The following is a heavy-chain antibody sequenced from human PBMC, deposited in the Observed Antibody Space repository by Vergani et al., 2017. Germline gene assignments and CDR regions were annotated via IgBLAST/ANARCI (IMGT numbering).Heavy chain of an antibody. D-gene: IGHD3-10*01. CDR3: ARFFGWGNYGSGSYYNADYYYYGMDV. Sequence: QVQLQESGPGLVKPSETLSLTCTVSGGSISSYYWSWIRQPAGKGLEWIGRIYYSGSTNYNPSLKSRVTISVDTSKNQFSLKLSSVTAADTAVYYCARFFGWGNYGSGSYYNADYYYYGMDVWGQGTTVTVSS. V-gene: IGHV4-4*07. CDR2: IYYSGST. J-gene: IGHJ6*02. CDR1: GGSISSYY.